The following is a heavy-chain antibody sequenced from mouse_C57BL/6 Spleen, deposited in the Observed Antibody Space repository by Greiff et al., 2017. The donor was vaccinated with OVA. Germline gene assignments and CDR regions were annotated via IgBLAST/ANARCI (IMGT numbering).Heavy chain of an antibody. J-gene: IGHJ2*01. CDR3: ARFYGNLYYFDY. CDR2: IRNKANGYTT. Sequence: EVTLMESGGGLVQPGGSLSLSCAASGFTFTDYYMSWVRQPPGKALEWLGFIRNKANGYTTEYSASVKGRFTISRDNSQSILYLQMNALRAEDSATYYCARFYGNLYYFDYWGQGTTLTVSS. D-gene: IGHD2-1*01. V-gene: IGHV7-3*01. CDR1: GFTFTDYY.